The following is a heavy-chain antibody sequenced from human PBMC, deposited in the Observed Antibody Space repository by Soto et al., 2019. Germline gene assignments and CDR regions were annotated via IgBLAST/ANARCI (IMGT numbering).Heavy chain of an antibody. J-gene: IGHJ4*02. V-gene: IGHV1-2*02. CDR3: ARGGRITGKDYYFDY. D-gene: IGHD1-20*01. CDR2: INPNSGGT. CDR1: GYTFTGYY. Sequence: GASVKVSCKASGYTFTGYYMHWVLQAPGQGLEWMGWINPNSGGTNYAQKFQGRVTMTRDTSISTAYMELSRLRSDDTAVYYCARGGRITGKDYYFDYWGQGTLVTVSS.